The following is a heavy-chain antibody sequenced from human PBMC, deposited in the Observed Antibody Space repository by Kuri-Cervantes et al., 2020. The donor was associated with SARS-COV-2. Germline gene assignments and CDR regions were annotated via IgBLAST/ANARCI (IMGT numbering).Heavy chain of an antibody. V-gene: IGHV1-24*01. CDR1: GYTLTELS. CDR2: FGPEDGET. CDR3: ARGSEDIVATEFDY. Sequence: ASVKVSCKVSGYTLTELSMHWVRQAPGKGLEWMGGFGPEDGETIYAQKFQDRVTITRDRSMSTAYMELSSLRSEDTAVYYCARGSEDIVATEFDYWGQGTLVTVSS. D-gene: IGHD5-12*01. J-gene: IGHJ4*02.